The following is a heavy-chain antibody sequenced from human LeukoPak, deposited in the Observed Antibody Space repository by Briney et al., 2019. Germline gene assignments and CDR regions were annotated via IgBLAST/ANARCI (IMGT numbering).Heavy chain of an antibody. CDR2: IYTSGST. CDR3: ARAQYYYDSSGYYLDAFDI. Sequence: SETLSLTCTVSGGSISSYYWSWIRQPPGKGLEWIGYIYTSGSTNYNPSLKSRVTISVDTSKNQFSLKLSFVTAADTAVYYCARAQYYYDSSGYYLDAFDIWGQGTMVTVSS. J-gene: IGHJ3*02. CDR1: GGSISSYY. D-gene: IGHD3-22*01. V-gene: IGHV4-4*09.